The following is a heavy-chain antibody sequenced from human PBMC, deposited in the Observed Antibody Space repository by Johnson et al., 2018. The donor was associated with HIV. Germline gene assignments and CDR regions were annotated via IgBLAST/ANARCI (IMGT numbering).Heavy chain of an antibody. D-gene: IGHD1-26*01. V-gene: IGHV3-66*02. CDR2: ISSSGSTT. CDR3: AREGSGSYQM. Sequence: VQLVESGGGLVQPGGSLRLSCAASGFTVSSNYMRWVRQAPGKGLEWVSYISSSGSTTYYADSVKGRFTISRDNSRNTVYLQMSGLRSEDTAIYYCAREGSGSYQMWGQGTMVTVSS. CDR1: GFTVSSNY. J-gene: IGHJ3*01.